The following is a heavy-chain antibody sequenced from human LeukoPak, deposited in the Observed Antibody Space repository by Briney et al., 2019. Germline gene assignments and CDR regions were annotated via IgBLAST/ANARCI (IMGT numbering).Heavy chain of an antibody. V-gene: IGHV4-34*01. CDR3: ARRRWFGEPYFDY. Sequence: SEALSLTCAVYGGSFSGYYWSWIHQPPGKGLEWIGEINHSGSTNYNPSLKSRVTISVDTSKNQFSLKLSSVTAADTAVYYCARRRWFGEPYFDYWGQGTLVTVSS. CDR1: GGSFSGYY. D-gene: IGHD3-10*01. J-gene: IGHJ4*02. CDR2: INHSGST.